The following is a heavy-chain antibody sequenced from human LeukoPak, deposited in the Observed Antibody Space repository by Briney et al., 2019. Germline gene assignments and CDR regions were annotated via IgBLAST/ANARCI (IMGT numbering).Heavy chain of an antibody. CDR2: ISYDGSNK. Sequence: PGGSLRLSCAASGFTFSNYGMHWVRQAPGKGLEWVAVISYDGSNKYYADSVKGRFTISRDNSKNTLYLQMNSLRAEDTAVYYCAKDRYGDSSWGQGTLVTVSS. CDR3: AKDRYGDSS. V-gene: IGHV3-30*18. D-gene: IGHD4-17*01. CDR1: GFTFSNYG. J-gene: IGHJ5*02.